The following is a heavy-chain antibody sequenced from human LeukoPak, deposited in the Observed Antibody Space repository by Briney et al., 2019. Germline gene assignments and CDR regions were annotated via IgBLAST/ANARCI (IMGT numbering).Heavy chain of an antibody. Sequence: GAAKVSRKGSCYTLCSFVISWGGPAPGQRPGWIGWLSACNRNTSYVQKIQGRVTMTRDTSTSTAYLELRRLRSDDTAVYYCARGGLGYCRGGSCPTSWFDPWGQGTLVIVSS. CDR3: ARGGLGYCRGGSCPTSWFDP. J-gene: IGHJ5*02. CDR2: LSACNRNT. D-gene: IGHD2-15*01. V-gene: IGHV1-18*01. CDR1: CYTLCSFV.